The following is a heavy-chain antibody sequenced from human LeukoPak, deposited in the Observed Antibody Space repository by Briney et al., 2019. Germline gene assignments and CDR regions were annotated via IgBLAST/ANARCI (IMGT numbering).Heavy chain of an antibody. CDR1: GGSFSGYY. V-gene: IGHV4-34*01. CDR3: ARGLYCSSTSCDYHWFDP. J-gene: IGHJ5*02. CDR2: INHSGST. D-gene: IGHD2-2*01. Sequence: SETLSLTSAVYGGSFSGYYWSWIRQPPGKGLEWIGEINHSGSTNYNPSFKSRVTISVDTSKNQFSLKLSSVTAADTAVYYCARGLYCSSTSCDYHWFDPWGQGTLVTVSS.